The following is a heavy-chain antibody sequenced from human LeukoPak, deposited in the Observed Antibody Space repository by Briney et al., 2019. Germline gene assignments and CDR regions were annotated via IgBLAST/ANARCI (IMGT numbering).Heavy chain of an antibody. CDR3: ARDPAYGAYDY. CDR2: MDPNGNTK. D-gene: IGHD4-17*01. J-gene: IGHJ4*02. Sequence: GGSLRLSCAASGFRFSDSWMTWVRQSPGRGLEWVANMDPNGNTKNYLDSVKGRFTISRDNARNLVYLQLNSLRAEDTSVYYCARDPAYGAYDYWGRGILVTVSS. V-gene: IGHV3-7*01. CDR1: GFRFSDSW.